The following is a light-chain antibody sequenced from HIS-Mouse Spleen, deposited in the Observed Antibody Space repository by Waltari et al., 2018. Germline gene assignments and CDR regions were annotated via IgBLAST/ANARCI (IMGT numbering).Light chain of an antibody. Sequence: QSVLTQPPSASGTPGQRVTISCSGSSSNIGINYVYWYQQLPGTAPKLLIYRNNQLPSWVPDRFSGSTSGTSASLAISGLRSEDEADYYCAAWDDSLSGPVFGGGTKLTVL. V-gene: IGLV1-47*01. CDR3: AAWDDSLSGPV. J-gene: IGLJ3*02. CDR1: SSNIGINY. CDR2: RNN.